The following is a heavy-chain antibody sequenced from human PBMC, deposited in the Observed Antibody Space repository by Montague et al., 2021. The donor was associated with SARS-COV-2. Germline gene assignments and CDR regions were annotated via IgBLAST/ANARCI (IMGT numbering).Heavy chain of an antibody. D-gene: IGHD2-21*01. Sequence: SETLSLTCTASGGSISSSSYYWGWIRQPPGKGLEWIGSIYYSGSTYYNPSLKSRVTISVDTSKNQFSLKLSSVTAADTAVYYCARGGRVGTIVVVIAIPYYPDHWGQGTLVTRSP. CDR1: GGSISSSSYY. CDR2: IYYSGST. J-gene: IGHJ5*02. V-gene: IGHV4-39*02. CDR3: ARGGRVGTIVVVIAIPYYPDH.